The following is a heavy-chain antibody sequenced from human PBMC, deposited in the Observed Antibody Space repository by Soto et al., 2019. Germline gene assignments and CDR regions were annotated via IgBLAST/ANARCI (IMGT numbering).Heavy chain of an antibody. CDR3: AKRQYSGDYEQNDAFDI. V-gene: IGHV3-30*18. Sequence: QVQLVESGGDVVQPGRSLTLSCAASGFTFSSFGIHWVRQAPGKGREWVTFISFDGSFKYYEDSVKGRLTIARDNYKNTVSLKMNSLRAEDTAVYFCAKRQYSGDYEQNDAFDIWGRGTMVTVSS. CDR2: ISFDGSFK. D-gene: IGHD4-17*01. J-gene: IGHJ3*02. CDR1: GFTFSSFG.